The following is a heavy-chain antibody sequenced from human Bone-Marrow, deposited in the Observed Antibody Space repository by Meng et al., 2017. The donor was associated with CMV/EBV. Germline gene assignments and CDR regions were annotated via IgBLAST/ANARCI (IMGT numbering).Heavy chain of an antibody. CDR3: ARAAWGGYDPFDY. V-gene: IGHV3-30*19. CDR2: ISYDGSNK. J-gene: IGHJ4*02. CDR1: GFTFSSYG. D-gene: IGHD5-12*01. Sequence: GESLKISCAASGFTFSSYGMHWVRQAPGKGLEWVAVISYDGSNKYYADSVKGRFTISRDNSKNTLYLQMNSLRAEDTAVYYCARAAWGGYDPFDYWGQGTLVTVSS.